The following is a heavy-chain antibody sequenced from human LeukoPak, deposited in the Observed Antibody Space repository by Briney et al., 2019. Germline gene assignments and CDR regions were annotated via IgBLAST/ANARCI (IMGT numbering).Heavy chain of an antibody. Sequence: PSETLSLTCTVSGGSISSGSYYWSWIRQPAGKGLEWIGRIYTSGSTNYNPSLKSRVTISVDTSKNQFSLKLSSVTAADTAVYYCAGPSGRYYYYYMDVCGKGTTVTVSS. CDR2: IYTSGST. V-gene: IGHV4-61*02. J-gene: IGHJ6*03. CDR3: AGPSGRYYYYYMDV. CDR1: GGSISSGSYY.